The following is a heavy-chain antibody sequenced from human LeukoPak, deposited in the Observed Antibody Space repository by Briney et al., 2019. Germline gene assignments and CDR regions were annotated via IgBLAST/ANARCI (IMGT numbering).Heavy chain of an antibody. CDR2: IWYDGSNK. CDR3: ARESYSGYEGFDY. J-gene: IGHJ4*02. V-gene: IGHV3-33*01. D-gene: IGHD5-12*01. CDR1: GFTFSGYG. Sequence: GGSLRLSCAASGFTFSGYGMHWVRQAPGKGLEWVAVIWYDGSNKYYADSVKGRFTISRDNSKNTLYLQMNSLRAEDTAVYYCARESYSGYEGFDYWGQGTLVTVSS.